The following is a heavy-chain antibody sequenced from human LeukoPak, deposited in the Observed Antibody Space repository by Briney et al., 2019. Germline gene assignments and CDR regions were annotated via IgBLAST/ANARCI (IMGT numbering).Heavy chain of an antibody. D-gene: IGHD6-19*01. CDR2: IYTSGST. CDR3: ARDYSSGWYDAFDI. J-gene: IGHJ3*02. V-gene: IGHV4-4*07. CDR1: GGSISSYY. Sequence: SETLSLTCTVSGGSISSYYWSWIRRPAGKGLEWIGRIYTSGSTNYNPSLKSRVTMSVDTSKNQFSLKLSSVTAADTAVYYCARDYSSGWYDAFDIWGQGTMATVSS.